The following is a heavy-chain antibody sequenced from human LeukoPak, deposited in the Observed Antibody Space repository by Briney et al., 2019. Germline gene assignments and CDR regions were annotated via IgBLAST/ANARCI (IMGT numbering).Heavy chain of an antibody. D-gene: IGHD3-3*01. Sequence: ASVKVSCEASGYTFTSYGISWVRQAPGQGLEWMGWISAYNGNTNYAQKLQGRVTMTTDTSTSTAYMELRSLRSDDTAVYYCARVGSTLYDFWSGYFQNWFDPWGQGTLVTVSS. CDR3: ARVGSTLYDFWSGYFQNWFDP. CDR1: GYTFTSYG. CDR2: ISAYNGNT. V-gene: IGHV1-18*01. J-gene: IGHJ5*02.